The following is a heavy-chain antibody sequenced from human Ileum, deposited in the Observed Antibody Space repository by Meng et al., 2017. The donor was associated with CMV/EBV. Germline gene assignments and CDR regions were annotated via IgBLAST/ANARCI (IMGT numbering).Heavy chain of an antibody. J-gene: IGHJ4*02. D-gene: IGHD1-26*01. CDR1: GFTFSRYW. CDR3: ARGPSSANYYVGDS. V-gene: IGHV3-74*01. Sequence: SGFTFSRYWMQWVRQSPGKRLVWVSRINSDGRSTSYADSVKGRFTISRDNAKNTMYLQMNSLTTEDTAVYYCARGPSSANYYVGDSWGQGTLVTVSS. CDR2: INSDGRST.